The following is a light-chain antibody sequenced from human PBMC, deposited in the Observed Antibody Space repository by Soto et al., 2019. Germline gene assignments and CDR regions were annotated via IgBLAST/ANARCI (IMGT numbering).Light chain of an antibody. CDR1: QGISNY. CDR2: AAS. CDR3: QKYNSAPWT. Sequence: DIQVTQSPSSLSASVGDRVTITCRPSQGISNYLAWYQQKPGKVPKLLIYAASTLQPGAPSRFSGSGSGTDFTLTISSLQPEDVATYYCQKYNSAPWTFGQGTKVEIK. J-gene: IGKJ1*01. V-gene: IGKV1-27*01.